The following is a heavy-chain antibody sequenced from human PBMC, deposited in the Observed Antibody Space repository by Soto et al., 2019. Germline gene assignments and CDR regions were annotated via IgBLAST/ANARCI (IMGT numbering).Heavy chain of an antibody. Sequence: GASVKVSCKASGYTFTSYDINWVRQATGQGLEWMGWMNPNTGNTGYAQKFQGRVTMTRITSIGTAYMELSSLRSEDTAVYYCAIGSGYPIFDYWGQGAMVTVSS. CDR1: GYTFTSYD. CDR2: MNPNTGNT. CDR3: AIGSGYPIFDY. D-gene: IGHD3-22*01. V-gene: IGHV1-8*01. J-gene: IGHJ4*02.